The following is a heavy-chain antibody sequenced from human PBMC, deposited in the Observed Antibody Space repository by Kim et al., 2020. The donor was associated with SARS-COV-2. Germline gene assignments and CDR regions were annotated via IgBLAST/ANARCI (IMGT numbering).Heavy chain of an antibody. D-gene: IGHD3-16*02. Sequence: GGSLRLSCAASGFTFSSYSMNWVRQAPGKGLEWVSSISSSSSYIYYADSVKGRFTISRDNAKNSLYLQMNSLRAEDTAVYYCARPPAVNTYYYYGMDVWGQGTTVTVSS. CDR3: ARPPAVNTYYYYGMDV. CDR1: GFTFSSYS. V-gene: IGHV3-21*04. J-gene: IGHJ6*02. CDR2: ISSSSSYI.